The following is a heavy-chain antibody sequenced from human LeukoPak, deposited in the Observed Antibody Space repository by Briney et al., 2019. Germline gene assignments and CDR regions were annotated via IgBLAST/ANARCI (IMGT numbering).Heavy chain of an antibody. CDR2: ISSSSSYI. CDR3: ARDGSGWYTDYYYGMDV. D-gene: IGHD6-19*01. Sequence: GGSLRLSCAASGFTFSSYSMNWVRQALGKGLEWVSSISSSSSYIYYADSVKGRFTISRDNAKNSLYLQMNSLRAEDTAVYYCARDGSGWYTDYYYGMDVWGQGTRSPSP. J-gene: IGHJ6*02. V-gene: IGHV3-21*01. CDR1: GFTFSSYS.